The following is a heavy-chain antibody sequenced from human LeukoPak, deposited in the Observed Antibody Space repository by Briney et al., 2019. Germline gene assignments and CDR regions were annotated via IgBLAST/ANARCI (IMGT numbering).Heavy chain of an antibody. CDR3: ARDLYYGSGSYFLYYYYMDV. D-gene: IGHD3-10*01. CDR2: INPNSGGT. CDR1: GYTFTGYY. V-gene: IGHV1-2*02. Sequence: GASVKVSCKASGYTFTGYYMHWVRQAPGQGLEWMGWINPNSGGTNYAQKFRGRVTMTRDTSISTAYMELSRLRSDDTAVYYCARDLYYGSGSYFLYYYYMDVWGKGTTVTVSS. J-gene: IGHJ6*03.